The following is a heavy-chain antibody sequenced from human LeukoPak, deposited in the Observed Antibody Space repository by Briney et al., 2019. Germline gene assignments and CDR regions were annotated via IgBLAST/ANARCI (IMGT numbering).Heavy chain of an antibody. CDR1: GYTFTSYG. J-gene: IGHJ6*02. CDR3: ARGYSGYVAYYYYGMDV. D-gene: IGHD5-12*01. CDR2: ISAYNGNT. V-gene: IGHV1-18*01. Sequence: ASVKVSCKASGYTFTSYGISWVRQAPGQGLEWMGWISAYNGNTNYAQKLQGRVTMTTDTSTSTAYMELRSLRSDDTAVNYCARGYSGYVAYYYYGMDVWGQGTTVTVSS.